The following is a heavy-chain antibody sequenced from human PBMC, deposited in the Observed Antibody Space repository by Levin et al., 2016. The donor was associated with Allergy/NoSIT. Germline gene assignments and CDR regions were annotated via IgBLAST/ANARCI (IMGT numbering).Heavy chain of an antibody. Sequence: SVKVSCKASGGTFSSYAISWVRQAPGQGLEWMGGIIPIFGTANYAQKFQGRVTITADKSTSTAYMELSSLRSEDTAVYYCARDRSSKPTGYFDYWGQGTLVTVSS. D-gene: IGHD3-9*01. V-gene: IGHV1-69*06. CDR1: GGTFSSYA. J-gene: IGHJ4*02. CDR3: ARDRSSKPTGYFDY. CDR2: IIPIFGTA.